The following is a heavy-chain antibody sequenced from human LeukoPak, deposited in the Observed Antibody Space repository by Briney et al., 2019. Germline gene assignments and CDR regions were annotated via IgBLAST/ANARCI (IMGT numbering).Heavy chain of an antibody. V-gene: IGHV4-59*01. D-gene: IGHD4-17*01. J-gene: IGHJ4*02. Sequence: SETLSLTCTVSGGPISSYYWSWIRQPPGKGLEWIGYIYYSGSTNYNPSLKSRVTISVDTSKNQFSLKLSSVTAADTAVYYCARGGDGDPVDYWGQGTLVTVSS. CDR1: GGPISSYY. CDR2: IYYSGST. CDR3: ARGGDGDPVDY.